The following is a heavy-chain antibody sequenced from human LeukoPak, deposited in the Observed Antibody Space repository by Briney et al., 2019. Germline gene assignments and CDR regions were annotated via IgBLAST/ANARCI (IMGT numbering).Heavy chain of an antibody. D-gene: IGHD3-10*01. CDR3: ARTIFYGSGSYAAFDI. CDR2: FYNGGTA. Sequence: SETLSLTCIVSGDSVDSGSYYWTWIRQPPGKGLEWVGYFYNGGTANYNPSLKSRVTISLDPSKNQFSLKLSSVTAADTAVYYCARTIFYGSGSYAAFDIWGQGTMVTVSS. J-gene: IGHJ3*02. V-gene: IGHV4-61*01. CDR1: GDSVDSGSYY.